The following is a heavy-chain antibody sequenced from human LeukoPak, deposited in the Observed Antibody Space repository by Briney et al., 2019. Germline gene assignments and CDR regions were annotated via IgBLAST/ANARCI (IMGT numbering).Heavy chain of an antibody. CDR1: GFTFSSYA. D-gene: IGHD2-8*02. CDR2: ISGRGEST. J-gene: IGHJ4*02. CDR3: AASLDLAVYGIDY. Sequence: PGGSLRLSCAASGFTFSSYAMSWVRQSLGKGLKWVSGISGRGESTYYADSVKGRFTISRDYSKNTVYLQMNSLRAEDTALYYCAASLDLAVYGIDYWDQGTLVTVSS. V-gene: IGHV3-23*01.